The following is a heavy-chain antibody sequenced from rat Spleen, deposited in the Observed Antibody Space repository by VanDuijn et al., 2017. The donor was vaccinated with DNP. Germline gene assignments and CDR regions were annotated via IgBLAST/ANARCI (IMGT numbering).Heavy chain of an antibody. Sequence: QVQLKESGPGLVQPSQTLSLTCTVAGFSLTSYNVHWVRQPPGKDLEWMGVIWNTGGTQYNSALKSRLSNSKDTSKSQVFLKMNSLQTDDTAAYCGARGGITTVVTGFDYWGQGVMVTVSS. CDR1: GFSLTSYN. J-gene: IGHJ2*01. V-gene: IGHV2-41*01. CDR3: ARGGITTVVTGFDY. CDR2: IWNTGGT. D-gene: IGHD1-1*01.